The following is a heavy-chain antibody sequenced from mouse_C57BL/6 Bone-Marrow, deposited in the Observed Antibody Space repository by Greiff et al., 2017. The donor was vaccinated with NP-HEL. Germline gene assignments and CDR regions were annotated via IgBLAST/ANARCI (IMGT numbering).Heavy chain of an antibody. V-gene: IGHV1-81*01. Sequence: QVQLQQSGAELARPGASVKLSCKASGYTFTSYGISWVKQRPGQGLEWIGEIYPRSGNTYYNEKFKGKATLTADKSSSTAYMELRSLTSEDSAVYFCARSGGTKFAYWGQGTLVTVSA. J-gene: IGHJ3*01. CDR2: IYPRSGNT. D-gene: IGHD4-1*01. CDR1: GYTFTSYG. CDR3: ARSGGTKFAY.